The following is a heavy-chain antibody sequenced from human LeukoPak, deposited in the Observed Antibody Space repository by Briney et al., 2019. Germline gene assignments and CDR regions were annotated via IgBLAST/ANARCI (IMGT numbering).Heavy chain of an antibody. CDR3: AREGYYYDSSGYYETFGYGMDV. Sequence: GSLRLSCAASGFPFSDYYMSWIRPAPGKGLEGVSYISSSGSTIYYADSVKGRFTISRDNAKNSLYLQMNSLRAEDTAVYYCAREGYYYDSSGYYETFGYGMDVWGQGTTVTVSS. J-gene: IGHJ6*02. D-gene: IGHD3-22*01. CDR1: GFPFSDYY. CDR2: ISSSGSTI. V-gene: IGHV3-11*01.